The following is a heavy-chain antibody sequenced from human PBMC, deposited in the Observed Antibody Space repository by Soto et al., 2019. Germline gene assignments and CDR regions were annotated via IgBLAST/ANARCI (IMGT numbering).Heavy chain of an antibody. V-gene: IGHV4-39*01. D-gene: IGHD3-10*01. J-gene: IGHJ6*02. CDR1: GGSISRGPYS. CDR3: ASSSFLRSGDLFHGLDV. Sequence: SSETLSLTCSVSGGSISRGPYSWGWIRQPPGKGLEWIGTFHYSGRTYYSPSLESRVTISVDTSKNQFSLKVSSVTAEDTALYFCASSSFLRSGDLFHGLDVRGQGTTVT. CDR2: FHYSGRT.